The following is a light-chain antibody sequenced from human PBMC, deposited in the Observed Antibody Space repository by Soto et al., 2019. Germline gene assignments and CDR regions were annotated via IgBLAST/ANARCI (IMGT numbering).Light chain of an antibody. V-gene: IGKV1-5*01. Sequence: DIQMTQPPSTLSASVGDRVTITCRASQSISSWLAWYQQKLGRAPRLLIYDASSLESGVPSRFSGSGYGTEFTLTISSLQPDDFATYYCQQYNNWPQTFGQGTKVDIK. CDR3: QQYNNWPQT. J-gene: IGKJ1*01. CDR1: QSISSW. CDR2: DAS.